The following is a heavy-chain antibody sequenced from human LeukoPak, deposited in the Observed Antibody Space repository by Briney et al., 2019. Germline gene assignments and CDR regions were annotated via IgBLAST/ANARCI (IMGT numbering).Heavy chain of an antibody. CDR2: IHRSGST. V-gene: IGHV4-38-2*01. J-gene: IGHJ4*02. CDR3: ARQNRNFDF. CDR1: GYSINSGYH. Sequence: PSETLSLTCVVFGYSINSGYHWGCIRQPPGRGLEWIGSIHRSGSTYYNPSLKGRVTISVDTSKNHFSLRLSSVTAADTAGYYCARQNRNFDFWGQGTLVTVSS. D-gene: IGHD1-14*01.